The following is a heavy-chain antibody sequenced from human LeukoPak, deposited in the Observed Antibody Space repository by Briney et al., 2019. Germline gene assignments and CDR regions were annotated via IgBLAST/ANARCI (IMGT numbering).Heavy chain of an antibody. CDR2: IYYSGST. CDR3: ARVNELTGLDY. V-gene: IGHV4-61*01. D-gene: IGHD1-1*01. Sequence: PSETLSLTCTVSGGSVSSGSYYWSWIRQPPGKGLEWIGYIYYSGSTNYNPSLKSRVTISVDTSKNQFSLKLSSVTAADTAVYYCARVNELTGLDYWGQGTLVTVSS. J-gene: IGHJ4*02. CDR1: GGSVSSGSYY.